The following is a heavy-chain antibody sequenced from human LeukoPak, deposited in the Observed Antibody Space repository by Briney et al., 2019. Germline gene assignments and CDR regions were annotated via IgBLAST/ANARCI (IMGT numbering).Heavy chain of an antibody. CDR2: IYYSGST. J-gene: IGHJ6*03. V-gene: IGHV4-61*01. CDR3: ARGGRSYYYMDV. CDR1: GGSISSSSYY. Sequence: SETLSLTCTVSGGSISSSSYYWSWIRQPPGKGLEWIGSIYYSGSTNYNPSLKSRVTISLDTSKNQFSLKLSSVTAADTAVYYCARGGRSYYYMDVWGKGTTVTVSS.